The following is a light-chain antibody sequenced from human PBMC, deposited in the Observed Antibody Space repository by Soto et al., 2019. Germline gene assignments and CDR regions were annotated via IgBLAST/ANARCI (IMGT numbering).Light chain of an antibody. J-gene: IGKJ4*01. V-gene: IGKV3-15*01. Sequence: EIVMTPSPATLSVSPVERVTLSCRASQSAISNLAWYQQKPGQTPRLLIYDASTRATDIPARFSGSGSGTDFTLTISSLLSEDFAVYYCHKYYKWTLNCGGGTTGGIK. CDR3: HKYYKWTLN. CDR2: DAS. CDR1: QSAISN.